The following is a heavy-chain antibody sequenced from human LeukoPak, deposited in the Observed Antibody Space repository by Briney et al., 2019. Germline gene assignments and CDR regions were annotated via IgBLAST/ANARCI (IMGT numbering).Heavy chain of an antibody. Sequence: PGGSLRLSCAVSGFSFSSYAMYWVRQAPGRGLEWVTIISYDGSNIHYADSVKGRFTVSRDNSRNTLSTQMNNLRPDDTAVYYCATAYSSGWSDYWGQGTLVTVSS. CDR3: ATAYSSGWSDY. J-gene: IGHJ4*02. V-gene: IGHV3-30*04. D-gene: IGHD6-19*01. CDR2: ISYDGSNI. CDR1: GFSFSSYA.